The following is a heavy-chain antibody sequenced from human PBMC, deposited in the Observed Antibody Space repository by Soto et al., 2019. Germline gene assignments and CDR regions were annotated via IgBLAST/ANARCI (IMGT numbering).Heavy chain of an antibody. J-gene: IGHJ6*03. CDR2: TYYKSKWYY. CDR3: ARGSWDDASGHYYMDV. V-gene: IGHV6-1*01. CDR1: GDSVSSNSAG. Sequence: SQTLSLTCDISGDSVSSNSAGWNWIRQTPSRGLEWLGRTYYKSKWYYTYAASVKSRITVSPDTSKNQFSLQLTSVTPEDTAVYYCARGSWDDASGHYYMDVWDKGTTVTVSS. D-gene: IGHD1-1*01.